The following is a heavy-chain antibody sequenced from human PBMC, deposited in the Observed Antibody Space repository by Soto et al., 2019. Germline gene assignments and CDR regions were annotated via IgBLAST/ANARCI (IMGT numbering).Heavy chain of an antibody. CDR1: GYSLTDYH. D-gene: IGHD2-8*01. V-gene: IGHV1-2*04. J-gene: IGHJ6*02. Sequence: ASVKVSFMASGYSLTDYHIHWVRQAPGQGLEWLGRINPKSGGTSTAQKFQGWVTMPTDTSISTASMELTRLTSDDTAIYYCARGDSTDCSNGVCAFFYNHDMDVWGQGTTVTVS. CDR3: ARGDSTDCSNGVCAFFYNHDMDV. CDR2: INPKSGGT.